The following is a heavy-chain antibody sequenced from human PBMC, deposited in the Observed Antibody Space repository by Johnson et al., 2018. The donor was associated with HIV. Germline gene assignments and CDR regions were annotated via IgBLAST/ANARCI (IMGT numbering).Heavy chain of an antibody. V-gene: IGHV3-23*04. Sequence: MLLVESGGGLVQPGGSLRLSCAASGFTFSSYAMTWVRQAPGKGLEWVSIISGGGDSTYYADSVEGRFTISRDNSKNMLYLQMKSLIAEDTAVYYCARGWELLTPAFDIWGQGTMVTVSS. CDR1: GFTFSSYA. CDR3: ARGWELLTPAFDI. J-gene: IGHJ3*02. D-gene: IGHD1-26*01. CDR2: ISGGGDST.